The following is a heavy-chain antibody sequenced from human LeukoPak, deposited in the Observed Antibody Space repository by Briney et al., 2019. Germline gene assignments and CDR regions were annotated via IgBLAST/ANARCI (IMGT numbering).Heavy chain of an antibody. Sequence: PGGSLRLSCAASGFTFSSYSMNWVRQAPGKGLEWVSSISSSSSYIYYADSVKGRFTISRDNAKNSLYLQMNSQRAEDTAVYYCARVPTTIAGCFDYWGQGTLVTVSS. J-gene: IGHJ4*02. V-gene: IGHV3-21*01. CDR2: ISSSSSYI. D-gene: IGHD5-12*01. CDR1: GFTFSSYS. CDR3: ARVPTTIAGCFDY.